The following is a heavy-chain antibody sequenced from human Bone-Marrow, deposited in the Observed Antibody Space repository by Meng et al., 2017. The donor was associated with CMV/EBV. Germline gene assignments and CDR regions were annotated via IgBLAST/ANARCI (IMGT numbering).Heavy chain of an antibody. J-gene: IGHJ6*02. Sequence: GESLKISCAASGFTFSSYGMTWVRQAPGKGLEWVSGINWNGGSSGYIDSVKGRFTISRDNAQNSLYLQMNSLRAEDTALYYCARVGYSNLKGDYYYAMDVWGQGTTVTVYS. D-gene: IGHD4-11*01. CDR3: ARVGYSNLKGDYYYAMDV. V-gene: IGHV3-20*04. CDR1: GFTFSSYG. CDR2: INWNGGSS.